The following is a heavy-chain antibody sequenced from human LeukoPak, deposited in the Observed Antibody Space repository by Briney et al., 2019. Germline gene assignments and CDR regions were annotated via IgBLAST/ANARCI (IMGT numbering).Heavy chain of an antibody. CDR1: GATVNSNY. V-gene: IGHV3-66*02. D-gene: IGHD1-26*01. CDR2: IYAGGST. CDR3: ARGFSGY. J-gene: IGHJ4*02. Sequence: GGSLRLSCAVSGATVNSNYMSWVRQAPGKGLEWVSVIYAGGSTYYTDSVRGRFTISRDNSKNTLYLQMNSLRAEDTARYYCARGFSGYWGRGTLVTVSS.